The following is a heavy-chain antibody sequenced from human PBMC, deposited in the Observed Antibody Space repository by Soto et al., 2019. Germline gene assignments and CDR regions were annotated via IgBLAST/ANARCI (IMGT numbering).Heavy chain of an antibody. V-gene: IGHV4-34*01. J-gene: IGHJ6*02. CDR3: ARGDTAGSARYIDV. CDR2: INHSGST. D-gene: IGHD5-18*01. Sequence: QVQLQQWGAGLLKPSETLSLTCAVYGGSFSGYYWSWIRQPPGKGLEWIGEINHSGSTNYNPSLKSRVTISVDTSKNQFSLKLSSVTAADTAVYYCARGDTAGSARYIDVWGQGTTVTVSS. CDR1: GGSFSGYY.